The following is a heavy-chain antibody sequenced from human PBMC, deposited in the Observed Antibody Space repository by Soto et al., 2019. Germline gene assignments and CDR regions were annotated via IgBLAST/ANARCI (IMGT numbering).Heavy chain of an antibody. Sequence: QVLLVASGGGVVQPGRSLRLSCAASGSIFRGYGMHWVRQAPGKGLEWVAVIRFDGSNINYADFVMGRFTISRDNSKNTLYLEMNSLRVEDTAVYYCARDGVGATAFWGYLDYWGQGTLVTVSS. CDR2: IRFDGSNI. V-gene: IGHV3-33*01. D-gene: IGHD2-15*01. J-gene: IGHJ4*02. CDR3: ARDGVGATAFWGYLDY. CDR1: GSIFRGYG.